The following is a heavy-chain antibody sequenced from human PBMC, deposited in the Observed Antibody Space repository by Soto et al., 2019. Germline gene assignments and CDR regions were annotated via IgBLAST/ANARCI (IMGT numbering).Heavy chain of an antibody. CDR3: ARAAKYCSGGSCYSYNWFDP. Sequence: TVADGSIGIDGDCLRWNRQQPGKGMEWIGYIYYSGSTYYNPSLKSRVTISVDTSKNQFSLKLSSVTAADTAVYYCARAAKYCSGGSCYSYNWFDPWGQGTPVPVSS. D-gene: IGHD2-15*01. CDR1: DGSIGIDGDC. J-gene: IGHJ5*02. CDR2: IYYSGST. V-gene: IGHV4-31*03.